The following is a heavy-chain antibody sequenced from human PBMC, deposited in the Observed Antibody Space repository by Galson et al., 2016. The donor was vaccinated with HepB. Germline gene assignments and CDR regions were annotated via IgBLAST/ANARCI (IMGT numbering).Heavy chain of an antibody. CDR1: GFTFSSYA. V-gene: IGHV3-64*02. J-gene: IGHJ4*02. D-gene: IGHD2-2*01. CDR2: ITGNGGTT. CDR3: ARDTLSSPWDLDY. Sequence: SLRLSCAASGFTFSSYAMHWVRQAPGKGLEYVSAITGNGGTTYYADSVKGRFTISRDNSENTLYLQMGSLRAEDMAVYYCARDTLSSPWDLDYWGQGTLLTVSS.